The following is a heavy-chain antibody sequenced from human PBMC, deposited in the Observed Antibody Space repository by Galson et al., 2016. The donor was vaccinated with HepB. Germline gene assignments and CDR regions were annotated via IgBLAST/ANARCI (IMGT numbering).Heavy chain of an antibody. J-gene: IGHJ4*02. Sequence: SLRLSCAASGINFSSYSMNWVRQAPGKGLEWVSSISSSSNYIYYAESVKGRFTISRDNAKNSLYLQMNSLSAEDTAVYYCARDPRGPQVWATYFDYWGQGTLVTVSS. V-gene: IGHV3-21*01. CDR1: GINFSSYS. D-gene: IGHD5-18*01. CDR3: ARDPRGPQVWATYFDY. CDR2: ISSSSNYI.